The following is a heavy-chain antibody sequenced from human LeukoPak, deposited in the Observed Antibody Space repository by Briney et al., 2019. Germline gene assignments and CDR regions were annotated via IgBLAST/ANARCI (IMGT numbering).Heavy chain of an antibody. CDR2: IYYSGRT. CDR1: GYSISSGYY. V-gene: IGHV4-38-2*02. D-gene: IGHD6-13*01. Sequence: SETLSLTCTVSGYSISSGYYWGWIRQPPGKGLEWIGYIYYSGRTAYNPSLKSRVTISVDTSKNQFSLKMTSVTAADTAVYYCARGEGTITAAGTIDYWGQGTLVTVSS. J-gene: IGHJ4*02. CDR3: ARGEGTITAAGTIDY.